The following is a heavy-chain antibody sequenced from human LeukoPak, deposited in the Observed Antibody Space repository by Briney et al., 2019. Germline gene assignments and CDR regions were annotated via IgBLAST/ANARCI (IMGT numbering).Heavy chain of an antibody. D-gene: IGHD2-2*01. J-gene: IGHJ4*02. CDR2: IYSGGST. V-gene: IGHV3-66*01. CDR1: GFTFNKHA. Sequence: GGSLRLSCAASGFTFNKHAMSWVRQAPGKGLEWVSVIYSGGSTYYADSVKGRFTISRDNSKNTLYLQMNSLRAEDTAVYYCAKDRYDGRGYFDYWGQGTLVTVSS. CDR3: AKDRYDGRGYFDY.